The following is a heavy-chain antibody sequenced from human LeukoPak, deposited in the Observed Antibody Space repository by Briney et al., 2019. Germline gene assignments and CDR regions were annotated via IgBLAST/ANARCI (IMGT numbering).Heavy chain of an antibody. D-gene: IGHD3-9*01. CDR2: ISISGTTI. J-gene: IGHJ6*03. CDR3: ARVSVTIFGYYMDV. CDR1: GFTFGDYE. V-gene: IGHV3-48*03. Sequence: PGGSLRLSCAAPGFTFGDYEMNWVRQAPGKGLEWLSHISISGTTIHYADSVKGRFTISRDNAKNSLYLQMNSLRAEDTAVYYCARVSVTIFGYYMDVWGKGTTVTISS.